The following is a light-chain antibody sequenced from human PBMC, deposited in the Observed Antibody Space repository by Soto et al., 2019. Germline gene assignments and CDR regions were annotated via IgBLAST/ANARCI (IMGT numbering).Light chain of an antibody. J-gene: IGKJ1*01. CDR2: GAS. CDR3: QQYNNWPRT. Sequence: EIVMTQSPATLSVSPGERATLSCRASQSVSSNLAWYQQTPGQAPRLLIYGASTRATGIPARFSGSGSGTEFTLTISSLQSEDFAVYYCQQYNNWPRTFGQGTK. V-gene: IGKV3-15*01. CDR1: QSVSSN.